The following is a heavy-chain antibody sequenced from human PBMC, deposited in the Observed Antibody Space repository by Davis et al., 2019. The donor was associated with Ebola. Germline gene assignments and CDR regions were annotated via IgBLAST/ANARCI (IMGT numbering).Heavy chain of an antibody. J-gene: IGHJ4*02. Sequence: GGSLRLSCEGTGFSFSNSDMNWVRQAPGKGLEYVSNINYNGDKTYYADSVKGRFTVSRDNGKNKVYLEMTTLRAEDTAVYYCIGDPNWELGYWGQGTLVTVSS. CDR1: GFSFSNSD. D-gene: IGHD3-10*01. CDR3: IGDPNWELGY. V-gene: IGHV3-23*01. CDR2: INYNGDKT.